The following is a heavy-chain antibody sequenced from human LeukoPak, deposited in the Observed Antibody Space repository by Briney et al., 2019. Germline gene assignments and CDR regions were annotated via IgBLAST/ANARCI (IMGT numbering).Heavy chain of an antibody. Sequence: ASVKVSCTASGYTFTSYAMHWVRQAPGQRLEWMGWINAGNGNTKYSQKFQGRVTITRDTSASTAYMELSSLRSEDTAVYYCARGSPRTYYYYYYGMDVWGQGTTVTVSS. J-gene: IGHJ6*02. D-gene: IGHD1-7*01. CDR2: INAGNGNT. CDR3: ARGSPRTYYYYYYGMDV. V-gene: IGHV1-3*01. CDR1: GYTFTSYA.